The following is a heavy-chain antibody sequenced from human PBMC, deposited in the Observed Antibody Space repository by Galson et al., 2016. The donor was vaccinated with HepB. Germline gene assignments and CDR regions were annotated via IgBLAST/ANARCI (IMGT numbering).Heavy chain of an antibody. V-gene: IGHV3-53*01. Sequence: SLRLSCAASGLIVSKNYMSWVRQAPGKGLEWVSVVYSGGGTYHADSVKGRFTTSRDFSKDTFYLQLNSPRAEDTAVYYCASGPDHIYGKRDYYPHQIDYWGRGALVTVSS. CDR2: VYSGGGT. CDR3: ASGPDHIYGKRDYYPHQIDY. D-gene: IGHD3-22*01. CDR1: GLIVSKNY. J-gene: IGHJ4*02.